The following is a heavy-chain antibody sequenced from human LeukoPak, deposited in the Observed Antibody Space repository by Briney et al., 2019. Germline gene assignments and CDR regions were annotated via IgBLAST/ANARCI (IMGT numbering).Heavy chain of an antibody. CDR1: GGSFSGYY. CDR3: ARRLRRAPFDY. Sequence: KSSETLSLTCAVYGGSFSGYYWSWIRQPPGKGLEWIGEINHSGSTTYNPSLKSRVTISVDTSKNQFSLKLSSVTAADTAVYYCARRLRRAPFDYWGQGTLVTVSS. CDR2: INHSGST. V-gene: IGHV4-34*01. J-gene: IGHJ4*02.